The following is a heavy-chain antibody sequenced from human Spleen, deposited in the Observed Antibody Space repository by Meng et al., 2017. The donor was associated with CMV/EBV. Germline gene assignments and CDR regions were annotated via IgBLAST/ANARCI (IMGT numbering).Heavy chain of an antibody. Sequence: LISTGVAVGWIRQPPGKALEWLALIYWDDDERYSPSLKTRLTITKDTSKNQVVLTMTNVDPVDTGTYFCAHSSYYYRSGSYYPFEYWGQGTLVTVSS. V-gene: IGHV2-5*02. D-gene: IGHD3-10*01. J-gene: IGHJ4*02. CDR2: IYWDDDE. CDR3: AHSSYYYRSGSYYPFEY. CDR1: LISTGVA.